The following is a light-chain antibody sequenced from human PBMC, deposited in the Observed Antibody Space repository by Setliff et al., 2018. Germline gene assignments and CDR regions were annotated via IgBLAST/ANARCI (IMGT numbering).Light chain of an antibody. Sequence: QSVLTQPASVSGSPGQSITISCTGTSSDVGGYNSVSWYQQHPDKAPKPIIYDVTTRPSGVSNRFSGSKSGNTASLTISGLQAEDEADYYCSSYTSSTTLVFGGGTKVTVL. J-gene: IGLJ2*01. CDR1: SSDVGGYNS. CDR3: SSYTSSTTLV. V-gene: IGLV2-14*01. CDR2: DVT.